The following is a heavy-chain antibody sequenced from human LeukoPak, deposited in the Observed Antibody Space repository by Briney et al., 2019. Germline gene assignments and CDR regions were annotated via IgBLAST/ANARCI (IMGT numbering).Heavy chain of an antibody. CDR1: GYTFTSYY. CDR3: AREPEGTAMVNLRYYYDSSGYDY. V-gene: IGHV1-46*01. D-gene: IGHD3-22*01. CDR2: INPSGGST. Sequence: ASVKVSCKASGYTFTSYYMHWVRQAPGQGLEWMGIINPSGGSTSYAQKFQGRVAMTRDTSTSTVYMELSSLRSEDTAVYYCAREPEGTAMVNLRYYYDSSGYDYWGQGTLVTVSS. J-gene: IGHJ4*02.